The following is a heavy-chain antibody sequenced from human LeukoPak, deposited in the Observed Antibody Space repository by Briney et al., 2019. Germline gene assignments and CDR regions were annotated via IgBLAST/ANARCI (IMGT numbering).Heavy chain of an antibody. D-gene: IGHD3-22*01. CDR2: IKKDGSEK. J-gene: IGHJ4*02. CDR1: GFTLNSDW. Sequence: PGGSLRLSCAVSGFTLNSDWMSWVRQAPGKGLEWVANIKKDGSEKYYVESVKGRFTISRDNAKNSLYLQMNSLRAEDSAVYYCATPLDYYGTSGYHQGGDWGQGTLVTVSS. V-gene: IGHV3-7*03. CDR3: ATPLDYYGTSGYHQGGD.